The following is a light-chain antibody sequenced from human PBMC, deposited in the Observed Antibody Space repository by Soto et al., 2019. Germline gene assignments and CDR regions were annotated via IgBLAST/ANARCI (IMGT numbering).Light chain of an antibody. CDR3: SSYTGSSSVV. V-gene: IGLV2-14*01. CDR2: GVS. J-gene: IGLJ2*01. CDR1: SSDVGGYNY. Sequence: QSALTQPASVSGSPGRSITISCTGTSSDVGGYNYVSWFQQHPDKAPKLMIYGVSDRPSGVSDRLSGSKSGNTASLTISGLQAEDEADYYCSSYTGSSSVVFGGGTKLTVL.